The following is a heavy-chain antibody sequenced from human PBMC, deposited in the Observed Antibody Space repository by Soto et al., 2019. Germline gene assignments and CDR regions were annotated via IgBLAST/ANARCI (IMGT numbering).Heavy chain of an antibody. CDR3: ARDREEQWLPTPQHYYYYGMDV. Sequence: ASVKVSCKASGYTFTSYGISWVRQAPGQGLEWMGWISAYNGNTNYAQKLQGRVTMTTDTSTSTAYMELRSLRSDDTAVYYCARDREEQWLPTPQHYYYYGMDVWGQGTTVTVSS. D-gene: IGHD6-19*01. CDR1: GYTFTSYG. J-gene: IGHJ6*02. CDR2: ISAYNGNT. V-gene: IGHV1-18*01.